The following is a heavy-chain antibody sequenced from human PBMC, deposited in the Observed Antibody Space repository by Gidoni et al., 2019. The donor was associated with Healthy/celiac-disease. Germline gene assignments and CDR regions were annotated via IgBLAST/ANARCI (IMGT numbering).Heavy chain of an antibody. CDR1: GGTFSSYA. CDR3: ARDINVDDEKDEYYYYGMDV. CDR2: IIPIVGTA. J-gene: IGHJ6*02. Sequence: QVQLVQSGAEMTKPGFSVKVSCKASGGTFSSYAISWVRQAPGQGLECVGGIIPIVGTANYAQKFQGRVTITADKTTSTAYMELSSLRSEDTAVYYCARDINVDDEKDEYYYYGMDVWGQGTTVTVSS. V-gene: IGHV1-69*06. D-gene: IGHD1-1*01.